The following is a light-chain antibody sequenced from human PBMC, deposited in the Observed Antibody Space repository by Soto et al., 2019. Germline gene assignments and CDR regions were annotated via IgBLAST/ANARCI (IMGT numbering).Light chain of an antibody. J-gene: IGKJ4*01. CDR3: QQYHNWPLT. Sequence: EIVMTQSPVTLSVSPGERATLSCRASQGVSSNLAWYQQKPGQAPRLLIYGASTRATGIPARFSGSGSETEFTLTFSTLQSEDFAIYYCQQYHNWPLTFGGGTKVEIK. V-gene: IGKV3-15*01. CDR2: GAS. CDR1: QGVSSN.